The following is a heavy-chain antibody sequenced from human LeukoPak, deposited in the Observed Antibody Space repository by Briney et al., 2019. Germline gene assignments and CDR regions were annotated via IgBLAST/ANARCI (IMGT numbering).Heavy chain of an antibody. CDR3: AREEIRSWFDP. J-gene: IGHJ5*02. CDR1: GGSINSGVYY. D-gene: IGHD5-24*01. Sequence: SQTLSLTCTVSGGSINSGVYYWKWIRQPPGKGLEWIGYIYHSGSTYYNPSLKSRVTISLDRSENQFSLKLSSATAADTAVYYCAREEIRSWFDPWGQGTLVTVSS. V-gene: IGHV4-30-2*01. CDR2: IYHSGST.